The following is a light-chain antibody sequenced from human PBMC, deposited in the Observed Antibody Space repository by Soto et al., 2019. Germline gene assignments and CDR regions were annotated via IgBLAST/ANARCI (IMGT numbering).Light chain of an antibody. V-gene: IGKV3-20*01. J-gene: IGKJ1*01. CDR1: QSVSSNY. CDR2: GAS. CDR3: QQYDTSPRT. Sequence: EVMLTQSPGTLSLSPGERATLSCRASQSVSSNYLAWYQQKSGQAPRLLIYGASNRATGIPDRFSVSGSGTDFTLTIRRQETEDFEVYYCQQYDTSPRTFGQGTKVEFK.